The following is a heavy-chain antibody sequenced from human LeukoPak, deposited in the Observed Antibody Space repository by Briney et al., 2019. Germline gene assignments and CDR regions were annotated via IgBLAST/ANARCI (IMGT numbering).Heavy chain of an antibody. Sequence: GGSLRLSCAASGLTFDDYAMHWVRQAPGKGLEWVSGITWNSFNIGYADSVKGRFTISRDNAKNSLYLQMNSLRAEDTALYYCAKDFGVVTASYSMDVWGQGTTVTVSS. CDR2: ITWNSFNI. V-gene: IGHV3-9*01. CDR3: AKDFGVVTASYSMDV. D-gene: IGHD2-21*02. CDR1: GLTFDDYA. J-gene: IGHJ6*02.